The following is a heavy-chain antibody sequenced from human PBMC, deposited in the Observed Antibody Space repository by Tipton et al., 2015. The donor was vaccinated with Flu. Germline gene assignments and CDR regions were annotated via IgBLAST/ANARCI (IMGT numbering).Heavy chain of an antibody. D-gene: IGHD6-13*01. V-gene: IGHV3-7*01. CDR1: GFTFSSYW. CDR3: ASDVIAAAAPQAFDI. CDR2: IKQDGSEK. Sequence: GSLRLSCAASGFTFSSYWMSWVRQAPGKGLEWVANIKQDGSEKYYVDSVKGRFTISRDNAKNSLYLQMNSLRAEDTAVYYCASDVIAAAAPQAFDIWGQGTMVTVSS. J-gene: IGHJ3*02.